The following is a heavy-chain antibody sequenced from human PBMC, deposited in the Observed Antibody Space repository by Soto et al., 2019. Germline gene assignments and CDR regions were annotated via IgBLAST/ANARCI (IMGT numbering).Heavy chain of an antibody. CDR3: ARGDAGYYGMDV. CDR1: GGSISSGGYF. V-gene: IGHV4-30-2*01. CDR2: SFHSEST. J-gene: IGHJ6*02. Sequence: PSETLSLTCAVCGGSISSGGYFWSWIRHPPGKGLEWIGYSFHSESTSYNPPLKSRVNISVDRSKNQFSLELNSVTTADTAVYYCARGDAGYYGMDVWGQGITVTVSS.